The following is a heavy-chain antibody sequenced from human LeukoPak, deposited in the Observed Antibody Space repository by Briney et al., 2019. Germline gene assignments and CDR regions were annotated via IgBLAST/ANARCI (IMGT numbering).Heavy chain of an antibody. CDR1: GFTVKDNF. Sequence: GGSLRLSCAASGFTVKDNFMSWVRQAPGKGLEWVSVLYSGGATYYADSVKGRFTISRDNSKNTLYLQMNSLRAEDTAVYYCAKDPYYDILTGYHYFDYWGQGTLVTVSS. CDR2: LYSGGAT. V-gene: IGHV3-53*01. D-gene: IGHD3-9*01. J-gene: IGHJ4*02. CDR3: AKDPYYDILTGYHYFDY.